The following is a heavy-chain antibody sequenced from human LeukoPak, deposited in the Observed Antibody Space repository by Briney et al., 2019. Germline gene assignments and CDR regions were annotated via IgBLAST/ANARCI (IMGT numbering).Heavy chain of an antibody. CDR3: ARGPRSSGWIEDP. CDR2: INPXGGST. V-gene: IGHV1-46*01. CDR1: GYTFTTXX. J-gene: IGHJ5*02. Sequence: ASVKVSCKXSGYTFTTXXXXXXXXXPXXXXXXXGIINPXGGSTSNAQXFQGRXTMTXDXSTSTVYMELSSLRSEDTAVYYCARGPRSSGWIEDPWGQGTLVTVSS. D-gene: IGHD6-19*01.